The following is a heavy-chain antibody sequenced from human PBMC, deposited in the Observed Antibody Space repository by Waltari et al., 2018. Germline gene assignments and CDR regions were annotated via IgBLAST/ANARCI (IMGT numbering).Heavy chain of an antibody. CDR2: IIHSGST. CDR3: ARGRVTYWFDP. CDR1: GGSFSGYY. V-gene: IGHV4-34*01. J-gene: IGHJ5*02. Sequence: QVQLQQWGPGLLRPSETLSLTFAVSGGSFSGYYWTWIRQPPGKGLEWIGEIIHSGSTNYNPSLKSRVTISVDTSKNQFSLKLSSVTAADTAVYYCARGRVTYWFDPWGQGTLVTVSS. D-gene: IGHD4-4*01.